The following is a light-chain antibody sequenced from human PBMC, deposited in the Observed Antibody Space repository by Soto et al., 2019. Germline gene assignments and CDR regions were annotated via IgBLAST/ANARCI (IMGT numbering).Light chain of an antibody. CDR3: QQYNNWPAIT. V-gene: IGKV3-15*01. Sequence: ETVMTQSPATLSVSPGERATLSCRASRSVSNNLAWYQQKPGQAPRLLSYTTSTRATGIPARFSGSGSGTEFTLTISSLQAEDFAVYYCQQYNNWPAITFGQGTRLEIK. CDR1: RSVSNN. J-gene: IGKJ5*01. CDR2: TTS.